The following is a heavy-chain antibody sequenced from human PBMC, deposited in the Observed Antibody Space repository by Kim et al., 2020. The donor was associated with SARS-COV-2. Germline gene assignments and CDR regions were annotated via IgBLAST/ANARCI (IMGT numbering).Heavy chain of an antibody. CDR1: GYTFTGYY. V-gene: IGHV1-2*02. CDR2: INPNSGGT. CDR3: AREPGITMIVVVTRNDAFDI. Sequence: ASVKVSCKASGYTFTGYYMHWVRQAPGQGLEWMGWINPNSGGTNYAQKFQGRVTMTRDTSISTAYMELSRLRSDDTVVYYCAREPGITMIVVVTRNDAFDIWGQGTMVTVSS. J-gene: IGHJ3*02. D-gene: IGHD3-22*01.